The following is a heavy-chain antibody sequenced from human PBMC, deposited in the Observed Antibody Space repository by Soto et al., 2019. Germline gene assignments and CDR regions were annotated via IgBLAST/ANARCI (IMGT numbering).Heavy chain of an antibody. V-gene: IGHV4-30-2*01. J-gene: IGHJ4*02. CDR3: AREQSGYDSYYFDY. CDR2: IYHSGST. Sequence: QLPLQESGSGLVKPSQTLSLTCAVSGGSISSGGYSWSWIRQPPGKGLEWIGYIYHSGSTYYNPSLKSRVTISVDRSKNQFSLKLSSVTAADTAVYYCAREQSGYDSYYFDYWGQGTLVTVSS. D-gene: IGHD5-12*01. CDR1: GGSISSGGYS.